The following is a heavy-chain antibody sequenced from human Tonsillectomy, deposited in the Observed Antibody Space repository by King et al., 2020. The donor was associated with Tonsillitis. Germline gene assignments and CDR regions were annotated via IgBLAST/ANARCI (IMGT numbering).Heavy chain of an antibody. J-gene: IGHJ5*02. V-gene: IGHV2-26*01. CDR1: GISLSNTRMG. CDR2: IFSNDEK. D-gene: IGHD2-15*01. CDR3: AXIXASXYXXXGSCXPNWFXP. Sequence: TLKESXXVLVKPTETLTXTCTVSGISLSNTRMGVSWIRQPPGKALEWLAHIFSNDEKSYSTSLKSRLTISRDTSKSQVVLTMTNMDPVDTATYYCAXIXASXYXXXGSCXPNWFXPWGXGTLVTVSS.